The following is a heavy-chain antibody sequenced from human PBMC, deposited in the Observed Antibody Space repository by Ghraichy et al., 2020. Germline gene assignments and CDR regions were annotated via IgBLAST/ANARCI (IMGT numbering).Heavy chain of an antibody. CDR1: GFTFSSYG. Sequence: GESLNISCAASGFTFSSYGMHWVRQAPGKGLEWVAVISYDGSNKYYADSVKGRFTISRDNSKNTLYLQMNSLRAEDTAVYYCAKPDYYDSSGYYPYYYMDVWGKGTTVTVSS. V-gene: IGHV3-30*18. CDR2: ISYDGSNK. CDR3: AKPDYYDSSGYYPYYYMDV. D-gene: IGHD3-22*01. J-gene: IGHJ6*03.